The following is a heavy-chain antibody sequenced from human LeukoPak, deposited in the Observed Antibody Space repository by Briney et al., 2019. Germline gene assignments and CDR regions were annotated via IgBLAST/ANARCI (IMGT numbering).Heavy chain of an antibody. CDR1: GFTFSTYT. V-gene: IGHV3-21*01. CDR2: ITGSSSYI. D-gene: IGHD5/OR15-5a*01. Sequence: GGSLRLSCAASGFTFSTYTINWVRQAPGKGLEWVSSITGSSSYIYYADSVKGRFTISRDNAKNSLYLQMDSLRVEDTAVYYCARGGWVSSDAFDVWGQGTMVTVSS. J-gene: IGHJ3*01. CDR3: ARGGWVSSDAFDV.